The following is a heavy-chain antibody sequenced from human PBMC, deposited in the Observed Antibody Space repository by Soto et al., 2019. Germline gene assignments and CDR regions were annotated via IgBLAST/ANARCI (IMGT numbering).Heavy chain of an antibody. CDR2: IRSKAYGGDIT. CDR1: GFTFGDYA. D-gene: IGHD6-19*01. J-gene: IGHJ4*02. CDR3: AKDLSSGRYGARYFDS. V-gene: IGHV3-23*01. Sequence: PGGSLRLSCTASGFTFGDYAMSWFRQAPGKGLEWVGFIRSKAYGGDITYYADSVKGRFTISRDNSRNTVNLQMNSLGDEDTAVYYCAKDLSSGRYGARYFDSWGQGILVTVSS.